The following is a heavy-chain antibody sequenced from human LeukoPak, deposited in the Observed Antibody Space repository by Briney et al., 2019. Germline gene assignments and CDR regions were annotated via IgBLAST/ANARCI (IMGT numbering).Heavy chain of an antibody. D-gene: IGHD2-2*02. CDR2: ISGSGTRT. CDR3: ASYIKSWFDP. J-gene: IGHJ5*02. Sequence: GGSLRLSCAVSGFTFSSYAMIWVRQAPGKGLEWVSGISGSGTRTYYADSVKGRFTISRDNAKNSLYLQMNSLKAEDTAVYYCASYIKSWFDPWGQGTLVTVSS. CDR1: GFTFSSYA. V-gene: IGHV3-23*01.